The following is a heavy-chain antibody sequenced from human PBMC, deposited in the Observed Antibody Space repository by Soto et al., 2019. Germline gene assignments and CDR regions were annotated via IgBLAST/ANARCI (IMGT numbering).Heavy chain of an antibody. Sequence: QLQLQESGPGLVKPSETLSLTCTVSGGSISSSSYYWGWIRQPPGKGLEWIGSIYYSGSTYYNPSLKSRVTISVDTAKNQFSLKLSSVTAADTAVYYCARQKGIVAVTYWGQGTLVTVSS. J-gene: IGHJ4*02. V-gene: IGHV4-39*01. CDR2: IYYSGST. CDR1: GGSISSSSYY. CDR3: ARQKGIVAVTY. D-gene: IGHD5-12*01.